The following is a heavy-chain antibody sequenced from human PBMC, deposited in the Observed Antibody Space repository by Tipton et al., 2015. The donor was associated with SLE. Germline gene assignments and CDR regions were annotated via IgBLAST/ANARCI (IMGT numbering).Heavy chain of an antibody. D-gene: IGHD5-12*01. J-gene: IGHJ4*02. Sequence: SLRLSCAASGFTFSSYSMNWVRQAPGKGLEWVSYISSSSGTIYYADSVKGRFTISRDNAKNSLYLQMNSLRAEDTAVYYCARLGVAEDFDYWGQGTLVTVSS. V-gene: IGHV3-48*01. CDR1: GFTFSSYS. CDR2: ISSSSGTI. CDR3: ARLGVAEDFDY.